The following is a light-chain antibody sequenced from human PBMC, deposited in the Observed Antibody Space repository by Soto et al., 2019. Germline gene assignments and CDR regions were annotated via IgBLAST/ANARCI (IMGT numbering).Light chain of an antibody. CDR1: QSVSSN. J-gene: IGKJ2*01. V-gene: IGKV3-15*01. CDR3: QQYHKWPPYT. CDR2: GAS. Sequence: EIVMTQSPANLSVSPGERATLSCRASQSVSSNLAWYQQKPGQGPRLLIYGASTRATSIPARFSGSGSGTEFHLTINSLQSDDFAIYYCQQYHKWPPYTFGQGTKLEIK.